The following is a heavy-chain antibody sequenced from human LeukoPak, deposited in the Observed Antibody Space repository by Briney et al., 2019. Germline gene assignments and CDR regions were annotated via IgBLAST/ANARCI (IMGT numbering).Heavy chain of an antibody. J-gene: IGHJ6*03. V-gene: IGHV3-21*01. D-gene: IGHD2-2*01. Sequence: PGGSLGLSCAASGFTFSSCSMNWVSQAPGKGLEWVSSISSSSSYIYYADSVEGRFTISRDNAKNSLYLQMNSLGAEDTAVYYCARDGGGGRYCSSTSCPLAGTVYYYMDVWGKGTTVTVSS. CDR3: ARDGGGGRYCSSTSCPLAGTVYYYMDV. CDR1: GFTFSSCS. CDR2: ISSSSSYI.